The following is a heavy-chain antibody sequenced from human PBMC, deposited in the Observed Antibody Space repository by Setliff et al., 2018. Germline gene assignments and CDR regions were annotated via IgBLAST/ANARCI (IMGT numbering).Heavy chain of an antibody. Sequence: SETLSLTCTVSGGPFSGASIWSWIRQPPGKGLEFIGRIYYRGDTYYNPSLKGRLTISVDTAQNQFSLRLTSVTAADTAVYYCARTGTYRYFDYWGQGALVTVSS. D-gene: IGHD1-1*01. V-gene: IGHV4-59*05. CDR1: GGPFSGAS. CDR3: ARTGTYRYFDY. CDR2: IYYRGDT. J-gene: IGHJ4*02.